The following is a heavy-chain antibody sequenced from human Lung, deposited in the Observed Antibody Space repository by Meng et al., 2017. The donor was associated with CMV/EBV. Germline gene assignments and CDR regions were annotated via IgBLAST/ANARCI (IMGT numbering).Heavy chain of an antibody. J-gene: IGHJ4*02. CDR2: IYRTGST. V-gene: IGHV4-4*02. D-gene: IGHD1-26*01. Sequence: ASGVSISTGNWCSWVRRPPGKGLEWIGEIYRTGSTNYSPSLKSRVTISIDRSKNQFSLRLTSVTAADTAVYYCAKEWLDATTGQFDYWGQGTLVTVSS. CDR3: AKEWLDATTGQFDY. CDR1: GVSISTGNW.